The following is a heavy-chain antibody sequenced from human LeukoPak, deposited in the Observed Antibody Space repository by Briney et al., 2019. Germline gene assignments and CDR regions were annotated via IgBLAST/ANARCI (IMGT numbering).Heavy chain of an antibody. CDR2: ISSSGSTI. V-gene: IGHV3-48*01. CDR3: ASILGYCSGGSCTNDY. CDR1: GFTFSSYS. J-gene: IGHJ4*02. Sequence: GGSLRLSCAASGFTFSSYSMNWVRQAPGKGLEWVSYISSSGSTIFYADSVKGRFTISRDNAKNSLYLQMNSLRAEDTAVYYCASILGYCSGGSCTNDYWGPGTLVTVSS. D-gene: IGHD2-15*01.